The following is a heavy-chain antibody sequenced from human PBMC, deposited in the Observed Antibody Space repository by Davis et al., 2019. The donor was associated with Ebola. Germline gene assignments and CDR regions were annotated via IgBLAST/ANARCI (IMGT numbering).Heavy chain of an antibody. CDR3: VVTVTPIGGSFDY. J-gene: IGHJ4*02. Sequence: GESLKISCAASGFTFSLFAMHWVRQAPGKGLEWVAVISYDGSNKYYADSVKGRFTISRDNSKNTLYLQMNSLRAEDTAVYYCVVTVTPIGGSFDYWGQGTLVTVSS. CDR1: GFTFSLFA. V-gene: IGHV3-30*04. D-gene: IGHD4-17*01. CDR2: ISYDGSNK.